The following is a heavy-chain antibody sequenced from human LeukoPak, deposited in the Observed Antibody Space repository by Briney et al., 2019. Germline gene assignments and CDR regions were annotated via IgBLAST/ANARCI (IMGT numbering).Heavy chain of an antibody. CDR2: FYFSGST. CDR1: SGSISSNSYY. J-gene: IGHJ4*02. CDR3: ARQSDYGFDY. D-gene: IGHD4-17*01. Sequence: PSETLSLTCTVSSGSISSNSYYWGWIRQPPGKGLEWIASFYFSGSTYYNPSLKSRVTIYVHTSKNQVSLNLNSVTAADTAVYYCARQSDYGFDYWGQGTLVTVSP. V-gene: IGHV4-39*01.